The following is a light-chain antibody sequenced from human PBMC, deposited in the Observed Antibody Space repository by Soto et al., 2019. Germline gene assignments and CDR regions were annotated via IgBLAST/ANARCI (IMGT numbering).Light chain of an antibody. CDR1: QSISSY. V-gene: IGKV1-39*01. J-gene: IGKJ3*01. Sequence: DIQMTQSPSSLSASVGDRVTITCRASQSISSYLNWYQQKPGKAPKLLIYAASSLQSGVPSTFSGSGSGTDFTLTISSLQLEDFATYVCQQSYRTPFTFGRGIDVDIK. CDR2: AAS. CDR3: QQSYRTPFT.